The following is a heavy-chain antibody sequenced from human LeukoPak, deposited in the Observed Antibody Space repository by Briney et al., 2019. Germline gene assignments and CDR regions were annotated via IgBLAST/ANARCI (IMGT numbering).Heavy chain of an antibody. CDR3: ARQRSSDHWAFDI. D-gene: IGHD3-22*01. CDR1: SGSISSSSYY. J-gene: IGHJ3*02. V-gene: IGHV4-39*01. Sequence: PSETLSLTCTVSSGSISSSSYYWGWIRQPPGEGLEWIGTIYYSGITYYNPSLKSRVTISVDTSKNQFSLELSSVTAADTAVYYCARQRSSDHWAFDIWGQGTMVTVSS. CDR2: IYYSGIT.